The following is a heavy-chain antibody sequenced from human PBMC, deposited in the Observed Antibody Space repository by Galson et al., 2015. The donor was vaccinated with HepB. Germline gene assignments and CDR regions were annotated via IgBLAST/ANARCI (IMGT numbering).Heavy chain of an antibody. CDR3: ARGDIVQVPPAIPTNWFDP. D-gene: IGHD2-2*02. CDR2: IYYTGST. V-gene: IGHV4-39*02. Sequence: SETLSLTCTVSGASIRNSSSYWGWIRQPPGKGLEWIGSIYYTGSTYFNPSLESRLTISVLMSRNQFSLKLNSVTAADTAVYYCARGDIVQVPPAIPTNWFDPWGQGTLVTVSS. CDR1: GASIRNSSSY. J-gene: IGHJ5*02.